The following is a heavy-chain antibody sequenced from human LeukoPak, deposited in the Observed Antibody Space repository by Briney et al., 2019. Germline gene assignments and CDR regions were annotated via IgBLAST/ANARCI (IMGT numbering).Heavy chain of an antibody. D-gene: IGHD2-2*01. CDR2: DSDGSWT. Sequence: GGSLRLSCAASGNYWMHWVRQAPGKGLVWVSHDSDGSWTSHADSVKGRFTISKDNTKNTVYLQMTNLRTEDTAVYYCVSFYETNWGRGTLVTVSS. J-gene: IGHJ4*02. CDR1: GNYW. V-gene: IGHV3-74*01. CDR3: VSFYETN.